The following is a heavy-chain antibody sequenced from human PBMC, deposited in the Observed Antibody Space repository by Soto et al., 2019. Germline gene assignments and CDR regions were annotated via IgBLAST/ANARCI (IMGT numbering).Heavy chain of an antibody. V-gene: IGHV3-23*01. CDR3: ARGDRGGSGSPASYYYSGLDV. CDR1: GFTFSSYA. Sequence: DVQLLESGGHLVQPGGSLRLSCAASGFTFSSYAMSWVRQAPGKGLEWVSSVIAGGDMTYYSDSVKGRFTISRDNSNSALFLQMNSLRIEDTALYYCARGDRGGSGSPASYYYSGLDVWGQGTTVTVS. D-gene: IGHD3-10*01. J-gene: IGHJ6*02. CDR2: VIAGGDMT.